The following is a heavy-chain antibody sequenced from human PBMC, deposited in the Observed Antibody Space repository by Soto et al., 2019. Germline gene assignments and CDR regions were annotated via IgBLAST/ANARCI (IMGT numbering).Heavy chain of an antibody. J-gene: IGHJ4*02. Sequence: EAQLLESGGGLVQPGGSLRLSCAASGLIFSNYGMSWVRQAPGKGLEWVSGISRSGDSTYYADSVKGRFTMSRDNSKNTLLLQMNSLRAEDTAIYYCAKGCYYGSGSYFSTWYDYWGQGTLVTVSS. D-gene: IGHD3-10*01. CDR2: ISRSGDST. V-gene: IGHV3-23*01. CDR1: GLIFSNYG. CDR3: AKGCYYGSGSYFSTWYDY.